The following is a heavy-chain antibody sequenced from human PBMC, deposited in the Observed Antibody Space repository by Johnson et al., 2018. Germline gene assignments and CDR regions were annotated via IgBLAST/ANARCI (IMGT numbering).Heavy chain of an antibody. V-gene: IGHV3-33*01. CDR1: GFTFRSYG. CDR2: IWYDGSNK. Sequence: QVQLVQSGGGVVQPGRSLRLSCAASGFTFRSYGMHWVRQAPGKGLEWVALIWYDGSNKNYADSVKGRFTISRDNSKDTLYLQMKSLIPEDTAVYFCARGFYDITGYPRYLQHWGQGTLVTVSS. J-gene: IGHJ1*01. D-gene: IGHD3-22*01. CDR3: ARGFYDITGYPRYLQH.